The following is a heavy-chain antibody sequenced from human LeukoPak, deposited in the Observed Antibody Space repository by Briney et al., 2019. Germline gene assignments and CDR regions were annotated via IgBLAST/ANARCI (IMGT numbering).Heavy chain of an antibody. CDR2: INQDGSEK. Sequence: PGGSLRLSCAASGFTFSRDWMSWVRQAPGKGLEWVAKINQDGSEKYYADSVKGRFTISRDTAKNSVYLQMNSLTAEYTAMYYCARDPLEWKLQEDYRGQGTLVTVSS. V-gene: IGHV3-7*01. D-gene: IGHD3-3*01. J-gene: IGHJ4*02. CDR3: ARDPLEWKLQEDY. CDR1: GFTFSRDW.